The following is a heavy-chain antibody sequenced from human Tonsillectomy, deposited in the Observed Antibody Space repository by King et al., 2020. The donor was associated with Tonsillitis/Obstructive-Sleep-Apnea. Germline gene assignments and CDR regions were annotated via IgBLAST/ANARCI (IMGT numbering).Heavy chain of an antibody. J-gene: IGHJ3*02. Sequence: VQLVESGGGLVQPGGSLRLSCAASGFTFSSYDMHWVRQATGKGLEWVSAIGTAGDTYYPGSVKGRFTISRENAKNSLYLQMNSLRAGDTAVYYCARVGGEDAFDIWGKGTMVTVSS. CDR1: GFTFSSYD. V-gene: IGHV3-13*04. CDR2: IGTAGDT. CDR3: ARVGGEDAFDI. D-gene: IGHD3-10*01.